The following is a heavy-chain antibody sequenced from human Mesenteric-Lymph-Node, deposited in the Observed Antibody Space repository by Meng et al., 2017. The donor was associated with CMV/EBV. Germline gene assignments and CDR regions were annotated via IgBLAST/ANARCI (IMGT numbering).Heavy chain of an antibody. J-gene: IGHJ4*02. CDR1: GYTFTNYP. Sequence: ASVKVSCKASGYTFTNYPITWVRQAPGQGLEWMGWISTYNDNTDSAQKFQGRLTLSTDTSTNTAYMELISLSSEDSAVYYCARETDIVVAPSYYFDSWGQGTLVTVSS. CDR3: ARETDIVVAPSYYFDS. V-gene: IGHV1-18*01. D-gene: IGHD2-2*01. CDR2: ISTYNDNT.